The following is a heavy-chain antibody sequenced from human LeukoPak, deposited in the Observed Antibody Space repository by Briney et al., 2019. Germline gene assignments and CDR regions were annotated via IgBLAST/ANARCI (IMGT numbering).Heavy chain of an antibody. CDR3: AKERLGATTPNPDY. D-gene: IGHD1-26*01. V-gene: IGHV3-30*18. J-gene: IGHJ4*02. CDR1: GFTSSTYG. Sequence: GGSLRLSCAASGFTSSTYGMHWVRQAPGKGLEWVAVISYDGSNKYYADSVKGRFTISRDNSKNTLYPQMNSLRAEDTAIYYCAKERLGATTPNPDYWGQGTLVTVSS. CDR2: ISYDGSNK.